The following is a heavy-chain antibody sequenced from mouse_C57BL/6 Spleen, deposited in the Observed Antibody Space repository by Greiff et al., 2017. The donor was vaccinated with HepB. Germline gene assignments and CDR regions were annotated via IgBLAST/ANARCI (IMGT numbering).Heavy chain of an antibody. CDR2: ISSGSSTI. V-gene: IGHV5-17*01. CDR3: ARYYYGSSLAFDY. J-gene: IGHJ2*01. CDR1: GFTFSDYG. Sequence: DVMLVESGGGLVKPGGSLKLSCAASGFTFSDYGMHWVRQAPEKGLEWVAYISSGSSTIYYADTVKGRFTISRDNAKNTLFLQMTSLRSEDTAMYYCARYYYGSSLAFDYWGQGTTLTVSS. D-gene: IGHD1-1*01.